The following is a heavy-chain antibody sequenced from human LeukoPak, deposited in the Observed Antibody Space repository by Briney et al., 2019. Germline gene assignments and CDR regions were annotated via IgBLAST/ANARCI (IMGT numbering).Heavy chain of an antibody. CDR1: GFTFSSYW. CDR3: ARDWTDTAMGVFDY. V-gene: IGHV3-7*01. Sequence: GGSLRLSCAASGFTFSSYWMSWVRQAPGKGLEWVAKIKQDGSEKYYADSVKGRFIISRDNAKNSLYLQMDSLRAEDTAVYYCARDWTDTAMGVFDYWGEGTLVTVSS. D-gene: IGHD5-18*01. CDR2: IKQDGSEK. J-gene: IGHJ4*02.